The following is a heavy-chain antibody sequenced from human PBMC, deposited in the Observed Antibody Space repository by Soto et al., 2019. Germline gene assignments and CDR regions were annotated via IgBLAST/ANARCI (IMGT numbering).Heavy chain of an antibody. Sequence: GGSLRLSCAASGFTFSSYGMHWVRQAPGKGLEWVAVISYDGSNKYYADSVKGRFTISRDNSKNTLYLQMNSLRAEDTAVYYCAKEYCSGGSCYSGYNWFDPWGQGTLVTVSS. CDR2: ISYDGSNK. CDR1: GFTFSSYG. J-gene: IGHJ5*02. CDR3: AKEYCSGGSCYSGYNWFDP. V-gene: IGHV3-30*18. D-gene: IGHD2-15*01.